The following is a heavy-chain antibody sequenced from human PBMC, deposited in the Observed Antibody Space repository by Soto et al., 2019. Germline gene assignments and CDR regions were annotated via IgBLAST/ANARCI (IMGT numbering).Heavy chain of an antibody. CDR2: ITWHSDGM. J-gene: IGHJ6*03. CDR1: EFNFNDHG. CDR3: AKEDSGFSGYMDF. D-gene: IGHD3-10*01. V-gene: IGHV3-9*01. Sequence: EVQLVESGGGLVQPGRSLRLSCIASEFNFNDHGMHWVRQAPGKGLEWVSGITWHSDGMGYADSVKGRFTISRDNAKNSLYLQMNSLRVEDTALYYCAKEDSGFSGYMDFWGKGTTVTVSS.